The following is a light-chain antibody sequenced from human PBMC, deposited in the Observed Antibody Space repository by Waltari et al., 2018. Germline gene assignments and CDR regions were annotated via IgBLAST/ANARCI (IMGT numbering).Light chain of an antibody. CDR3: QHYGSSLYV. V-gene: IGKV3-20*01. CDR2: AAS. Sequence: SSRASQSVSGSYLAWYQQKRGQPPRLLIYAASSRASGIPDRFRGSESGTDFTLTISRLEPEDSAVYYCQHYGSSLYVFGQGTKLEIK. CDR1: QSVSGSY. J-gene: IGKJ2*01.